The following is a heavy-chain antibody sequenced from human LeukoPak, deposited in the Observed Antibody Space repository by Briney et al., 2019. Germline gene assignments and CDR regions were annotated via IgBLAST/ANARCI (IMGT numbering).Heavy chain of an antibody. CDR2: INHSGST. J-gene: IGHJ6*02. CDR3: ARISVPAAMIYYYYGMDV. D-gene: IGHD2-2*01. CDR1: GGSFSGYY. Sequence: PSETLSLTCAVYGGSFSGYYWSWIRQPPGKGLEWIGEINHSGSTNYNPSLKSRVTISVDTSKNQFSLKLSSVTAADTAVYYCARISVPAAMIYYYYGMDVWGQGTTVTVSS. V-gene: IGHV4-34*01.